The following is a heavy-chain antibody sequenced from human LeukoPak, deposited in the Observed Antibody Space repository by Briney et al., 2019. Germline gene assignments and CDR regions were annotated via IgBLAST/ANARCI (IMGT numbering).Heavy chain of an antibody. V-gene: IGHV7-4-1*02. D-gene: IGHD1-26*01. J-gene: IGHJ4*02. CDR2: INTNTGNP. Sequence: ASVNVSCKASRYTLTNYAMNCVRQAPGQGLEWMGWINTNTGNPTYDQGFTGRFVFSLDTSVSTAYLQISSLKAEDTAVYYCARVVGSNDYWGQGTLVTVSS. CDR3: ARVVGSNDY. CDR1: RYTLTNYA.